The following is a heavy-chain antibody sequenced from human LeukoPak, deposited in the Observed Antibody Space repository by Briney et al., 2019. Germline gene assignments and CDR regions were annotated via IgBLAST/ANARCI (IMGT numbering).Heavy chain of an antibody. J-gene: IGHJ4*02. D-gene: IGHD6-25*01. CDR1: GFTFSSYW. CDR2: IKQDGSEK. CDR3: ARVDLAAWFDY. V-gene: IGHV3-7*04. Sequence: GGSLRLSCAASGFTFSSYWMSWVRQAPGKGLEWVANIKQDGSEKYYVDSVKGRFTISRDNAKNSLYLQMNSLSAEDTAVYYCARVDLAAWFDYWGQGTLVTVSS.